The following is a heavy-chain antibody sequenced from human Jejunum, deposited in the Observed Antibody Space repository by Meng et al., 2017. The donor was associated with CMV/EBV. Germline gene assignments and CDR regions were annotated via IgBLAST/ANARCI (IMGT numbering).Heavy chain of an antibody. J-gene: IGHJ4*02. CDR1: AGTFSTYG. CDR2: LIPIFGTG. CDR3: ATSGRGPKYYFDY. Sequence: QVQLVQSGAEVKRXXSXVEVTXKASAGTFSTYGISWVRQAHGQGLEWMGVLIPIFGTGNYAQKCQGRVTITADKSMSTAYMDLNSLISDDTAVYYCATSGRGPKYYFDYWGQGTLVTVSS. D-gene: IGHD1-14*01. V-gene: IGHV1-69*14.